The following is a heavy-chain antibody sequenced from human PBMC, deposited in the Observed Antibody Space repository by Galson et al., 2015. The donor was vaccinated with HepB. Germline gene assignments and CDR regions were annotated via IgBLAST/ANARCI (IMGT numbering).Heavy chain of an antibody. CDR2: INPNSGGT. CDR3: ARGEYCSGGSCYSGAFDI. CDR1: GYTFTGYH. D-gene: IGHD2-15*01. V-gene: IGHV1-2*06. J-gene: IGHJ3*02. Sequence: SVKVSCKASGYTFTGYHMHWVRQAPGQGLEWMGRINPNSGGTNYAQKFQGRVTMTRDTSISTAYMELSRLRSDDTAVYYCARGEYCSGGSCYSGAFDIWGQGTMVTVSS.